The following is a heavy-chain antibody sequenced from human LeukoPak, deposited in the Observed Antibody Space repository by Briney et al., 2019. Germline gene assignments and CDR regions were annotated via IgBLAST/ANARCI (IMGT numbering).Heavy chain of an antibody. V-gene: IGHV4-4*07. J-gene: IGHJ4*02. CDR3: AREGRSATDGY. CDR2: ISGSGST. CDR1: AGSLSSSY. Sequence: SETLSLTCTVSAGSLSSSYWSWTRQPAGKGLEWIGRISGSGSTNYNPSLMSRVTMSVDTSKNHFSLQLSSVTAADTAVYYCAREGRSATDGYWGQGTLVTVSS. D-gene: IGHD3-16*01.